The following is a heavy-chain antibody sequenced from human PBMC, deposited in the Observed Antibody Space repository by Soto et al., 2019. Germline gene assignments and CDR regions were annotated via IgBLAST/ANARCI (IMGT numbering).Heavy chain of an antibody. J-gene: IGHJ6*02. CDR2: ISYDGSNK. CDR1: GFTFSSYG. D-gene: IGHD5-18*01. V-gene: IGHV3-30*18. Sequence: QVQLVESGGGVVQPGRSLRLSCAASGFTFSSYGMHWVRQAPGKGLEWVAVISYDGSNKYYADSVKGRFTISRDNSKTTLYLRMNSLRAEDTAVYYCAKDGGGDSYGLPGHYYCYGMDVWGQGTTVTVS. CDR3: AKDGGGDSYGLPGHYYCYGMDV.